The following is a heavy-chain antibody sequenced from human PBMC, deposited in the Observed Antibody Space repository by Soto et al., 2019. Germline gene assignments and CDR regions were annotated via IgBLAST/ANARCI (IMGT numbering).Heavy chain of an antibody. D-gene: IGHD4-17*01. CDR1: GYTFTSYA. CDR3: AGAGGAPTVPMVGDKYYYCGMDV. Sequence: QVQLVQSGAEVKKPGASVKVSCKASGYTFTSYAMHWVRQAPGQRLEWMGWINAGNGNTKDSQKFQGRVTITRDTSASDAYMELSSLRSEATPEYYCAGAGGAPTVPMVGDKYYYCGMDVGGQGTTVTVSS. J-gene: IGHJ6*02. V-gene: IGHV1-3*01. CDR2: INAGNGNT.